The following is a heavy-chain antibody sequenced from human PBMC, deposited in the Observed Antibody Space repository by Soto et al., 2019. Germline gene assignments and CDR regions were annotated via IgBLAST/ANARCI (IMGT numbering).Heavy chain of an antibody. D-gene: IGHD1-26*01. CDR2: ITGNSEYK. J-gene: IGHJ4*02. CDR1: GVSFSDYS. V-gene: IGHV3-21*06. Sequence: GGSLRLSCVVSGVSFSDYSMNWVRQAPGKGLEWVSLITGNSEYKYYAGSVRGRFTVSRDNAKNSLYLQMNSLTVEDTAVYYCARSGELLQTFDSWGQGTLVTVSS. CDR3: ARSGELLQTFDS.